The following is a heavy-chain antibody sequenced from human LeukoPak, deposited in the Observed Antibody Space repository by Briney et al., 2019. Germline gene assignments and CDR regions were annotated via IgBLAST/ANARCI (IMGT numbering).Heavy chain of an antibody. CDR3: AKTWDDYGDYYFDY. J-gene: IGHJ4*02. V-gene: IGHV3-23*01. CDR2: ISSTGGTA. Sequence: GGTLRLSCAASGFTFSSFGMSWVRQAPGKGLEWVSAISSTGGTAYYADSVKGRFTISRDDSKNTLYLQMSSLRAEDTALYYCAKTWDDYGDYYFDYWGQGTLVTVSS. D-gene: IGHD4-17*01. CDR1: GFTFSSFG.